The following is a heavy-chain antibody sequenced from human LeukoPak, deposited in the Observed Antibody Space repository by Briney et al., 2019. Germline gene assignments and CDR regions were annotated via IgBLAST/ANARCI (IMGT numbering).Heavy chain of an antibody. J-gene: IGHJ4*02. CDR2: IRYDGRNK. V-gene: IGHV3-30*02. CDR1: GFTFSKYG. Sequence: GGSLRLSCAPSGFTFSKYGMHCVRQAPGKGLECGGFIRYDGRNKYYADFVKGRFTISRDNYKNTLYLQMNSLRAEDTAVYNCAKDRRRDDVLTGSFSDWGQGTLVTVSS. CDR3: AKDRRRDDVLTGSFSD. D-gene: IGHD3-9*01.